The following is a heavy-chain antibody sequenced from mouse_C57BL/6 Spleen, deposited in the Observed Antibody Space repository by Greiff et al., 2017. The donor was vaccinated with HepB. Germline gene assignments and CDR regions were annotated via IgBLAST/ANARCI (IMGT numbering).Heavy chain of an antibody. CDR2: ISYDGSN. Sequence: EVKLMESGPGLVKPSQSLSLTCSVTGYSITSGYYWNWIRQFPGNKLEWMGYISYDGSNNYNPSLKNRISITRDTSKNQFFLKLNSVTTEDTATYYCAREEDYGNWYFDVWGTGTTVTVSS. V-gene: IGHV3-6*01. CDR3: AREEDYGNWYFDV. CDR1: GYSITSGYY. J-gene: IGHJ1*03. D-gene: IGHD1-1*01.